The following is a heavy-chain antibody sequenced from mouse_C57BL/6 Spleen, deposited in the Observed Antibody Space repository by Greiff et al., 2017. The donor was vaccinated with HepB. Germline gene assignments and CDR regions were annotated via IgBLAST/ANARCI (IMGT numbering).Heavy chain of an antibody. CDR3: ARWISITTVVDDYAMDY. CDR2: IDPSDSET. J-gene: IGHJ4*01. Sequence: QVQLQQPGAELVRPGSSVKLSCKASGYTFTSYWMHWVKQRPIQGLEWIGNIDPSDSETHYNQKFKDKATLTVDKSSSTAYMQLSSLTSEDSAVYYCARWISITTVVDDYAMDYWGQGTSVTVSS. CDR1: GYTFTSYW. D-gene: IGHD1-1*01. V-gene: IGHV1-52*01.